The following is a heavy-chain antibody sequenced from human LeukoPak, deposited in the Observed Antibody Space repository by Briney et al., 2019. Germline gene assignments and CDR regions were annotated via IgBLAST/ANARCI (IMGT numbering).Heavy chain of an antibody. D-gene: IGHD6-13*01. J-gene: IGHJ4*02. CDR1: GFTFSSYG. CDR3: AKAPLGRYSSSWYYFDY. V-gene: IGHV3-30*02. CDR2: IRYDGSNK. Sequence: GGSLRLSCAASGFTFSSYGMHWVRQAPGKGLEWVAFIRYDGSNKYYADSVKGRFTISRDNSKNTLYLQMNSLRAEDTAVYYCAKAPLGRYSSSWYYFDYWGQGTLVTVSS.